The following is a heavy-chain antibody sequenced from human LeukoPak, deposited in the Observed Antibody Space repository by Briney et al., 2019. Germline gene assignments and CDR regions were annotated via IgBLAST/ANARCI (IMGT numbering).Heavy chain of an antibody. CDR3: ARERNLAAAGYLFDS. Sequence: PSETLSLTCAVSGGSISSGGYSWSWIRQPPGKGLEWIGYIYHSGSTYYNPSLKSRVTISVDRSKNQFSLKLSSVTAADTAMYFCARERNLAAAGYLFDSWGQGTLVTVSS. J-gene: IGHJ4*02. CDR1: GGSISSGGYS. V-gene: IGHV4-30-2*01. D-gene: IGHD6-13*01. CDR2: IYHSGST.